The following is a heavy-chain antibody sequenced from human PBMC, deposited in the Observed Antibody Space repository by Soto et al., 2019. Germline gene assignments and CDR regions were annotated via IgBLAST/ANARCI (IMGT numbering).Heavy chain of an antibody. CDR1: GFNFNNYS. Sequence: PGGSLRLSCAASGFNFNNYSMHWVRQAPGKGLEWVAVVTFDGSRTYYADSVKGRFTISRDSSNNTVSLQMNSLTNEDTAVYYCAKAGWGGDYYCGLDVWGQGTTVTVSS. CDR3: AKAGWGGDYYCGLDV. CDR2: VTFDGSRT. D-gene: IGHD2-21*01. V-gene: IGHV3-30*18. J-gene: IGHJ6*02.